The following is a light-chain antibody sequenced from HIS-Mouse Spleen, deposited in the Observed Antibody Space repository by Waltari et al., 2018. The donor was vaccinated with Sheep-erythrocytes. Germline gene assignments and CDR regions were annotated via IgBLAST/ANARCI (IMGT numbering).Light chain of an antibody. V-gene: IGLV2-8*01. J-gene: IGLJ3*02. Sequence: QSALTQPPSASGSPGQSVTIPCTGTSSDVGGYNYVSWYQQHPGKAPKRMLYEVSKRPSGVPDRFSGSKSGNTASLTVSGLQAEDEADYYCSSYAGSNNWVFGGGTKLTVL. CDR1: SSDVGGYNY. CDR3: SSYAGSNNWV. CDR2: EVS.